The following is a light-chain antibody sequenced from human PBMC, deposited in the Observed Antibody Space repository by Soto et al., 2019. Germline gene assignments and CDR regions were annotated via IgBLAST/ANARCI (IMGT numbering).Light chain of an antibody. V-gene: IGKV1-5*01. CDR2: DAS. CDR3: QHYGGMWA. CDR1: QSISNR. J-gene: IGKJ1*01. Sequence: DIQMTQSPSTLSASVGDRFTITCRASQSISNRLAWYQQKPGKAPKVVIYDASSLESGVPSRFSGSGSGTEFILTINSLQTDDFATYCCQHYGGMWAFGQGTKVDIK.